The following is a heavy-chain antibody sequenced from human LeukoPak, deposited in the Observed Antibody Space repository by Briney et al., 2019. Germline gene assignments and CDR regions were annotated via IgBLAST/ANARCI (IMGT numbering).Heavy chain of an antibody. J-gene: IGHJ3*02. CDR1: GGTFSSYA. CDR3: ARDPAIVVVSDDAFDI. V-gene: IGHV1-2*02. CDR2: INPNSGGT. D-gene: IGHD2-21*01. Sequence: ASVKVSCKASGGTFSSYAISWVRQAPGQGLEWMGWINPNSGGTNYAQKFQGRVTMTRDTSISTAYMELSRLRSDDTAVYYCARDPAIVVVSDDAFDIWGQGTMVTVSS.